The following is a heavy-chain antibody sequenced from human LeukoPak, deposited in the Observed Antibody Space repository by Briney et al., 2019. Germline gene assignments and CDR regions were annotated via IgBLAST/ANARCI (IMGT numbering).Heavy chain of an antibody. D-gene: IGHD4-23*01. V-gene: IGHV3-53*01. CDR2: IYSGGST. CDR3: AREAYGGNSGEGY. J-gene: IGHJ4*02. Sequence: GGSLRLSCAASGFTVSSNYMSWVRQAPGKGLEWVSVIYSGGSTYYADSVKGRFTISRDNSKNTLYLQMNSLRAEDTAVYYCAREAYGGNSGEGYWGQGTLVTVSS. CDR1: GFTVSSNY.